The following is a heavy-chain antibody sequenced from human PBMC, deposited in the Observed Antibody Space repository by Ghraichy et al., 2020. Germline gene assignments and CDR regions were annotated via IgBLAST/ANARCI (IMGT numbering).Heavy chain of an antibody. CDR2: INGNGENV. Sequence: GGSLRLSCAASGLIFSDYGMSWVRQAPGKGPEWVSMINGNGENVYYADSVKGRFTVSRDNSKNTLYLQVNSLRAEDTAIYYCARDPSGTDYRYFQHWGQGTLVTVSS. V-gene: IGHV3-23*01. D-gene: IGHD4-11*01. CDR3: ARDPSGTDYRYFQH. CDR1: GLIFSDYG. J-gene: IGHJ1*01.